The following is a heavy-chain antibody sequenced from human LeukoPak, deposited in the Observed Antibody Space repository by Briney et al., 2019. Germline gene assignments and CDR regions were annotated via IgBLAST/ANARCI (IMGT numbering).Heavy chain of an antibody. CDR2: IIPILGIA. V-gene: IGHV1-69*04. CDR1: VGTFISYA. D-gene: IGHD3-22*01. Sequence: SVKVSCKASVGTFISYAISGVRQAPGQGVEWMGRIIPILGIANYAQTFQGRGTITADKSTSTAYMTLSSLRSEDTAVYYCARAGTLTYYYDSSGYYPLTYWGQGTLVTVSS. CDR3: ARAGTLTYYYDSSGYYPLTY. J-gene: IGHJ4*02.